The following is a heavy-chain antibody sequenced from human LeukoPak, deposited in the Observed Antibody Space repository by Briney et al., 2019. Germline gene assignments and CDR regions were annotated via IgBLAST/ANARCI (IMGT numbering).Heavy chain of an antibody. CDR3: ARRIGERFSAHEYFDS. V-gene: IGHV1-69*04. CDR1: GYTFTSYG. Sequence: SVKVSCKASGYTFTSYGITWVRQAPGQGLEWMGRIIPIVNMVDYAEEFQGRVSITADKSTSTAYMEVSGLRSEDTAVYYYARRIGERFSAHEYFDSWGQGTQVTVSS. D-gene: IGHD5-12*01. J-gene: IGHJ4*02. CDR2: IIPIVNMV.